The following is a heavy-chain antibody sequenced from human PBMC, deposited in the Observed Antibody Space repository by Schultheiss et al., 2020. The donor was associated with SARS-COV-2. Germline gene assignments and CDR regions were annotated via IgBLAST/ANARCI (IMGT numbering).Heavy chain of an antibody. CDR2: MNPNSGNT. Sequence: ASVKVSCKASGYTFTGYYMHWVRQAPGQGLEWMGWMNPNSGNTGYAQKFQGRVTITRNTSISTAYMELSRLRSEDTAVYYCASPTPDYYDSSGYYLAFYFDYWGQGTLVTSPQ. V-gene: IGHV1-8*03. J-gene: IGHJ4*02. CDR3: ASPTPDYYDSSGYYLAFYFDY. D-gene: IGHD3-22*01. CDR1: GYTFTGYY.